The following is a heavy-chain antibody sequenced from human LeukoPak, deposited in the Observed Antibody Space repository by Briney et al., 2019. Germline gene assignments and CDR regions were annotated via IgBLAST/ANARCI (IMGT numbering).Heavy chain of an antibody. V-gene: IGHV3-30*02. CDR3: EPPLQFLES. J-gene: IGHJ5*02. CDR1: GFTFSSYG. Sequence: GGSLRLSCAASGFTFSSYGMHWVRQAPGKGLEWVAFIRYDGGNKYYADSVKGRFTISRDNSKNTLYLQMNSVRGEDTAVYYCEPPLQFLESWGQGTMVIVSS. CDR2: IRYDGGNK. D-gene: IGHD3-3*01.